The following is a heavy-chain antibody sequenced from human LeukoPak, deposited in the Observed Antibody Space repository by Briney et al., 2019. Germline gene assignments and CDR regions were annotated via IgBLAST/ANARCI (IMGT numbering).Heavy chain of an antibody. CDR2: ISSSSSYT. CDR1: GFTFSDYY. Sequence: PGGSLRLSCAASGFTFSDYYMSWIRQAPGKGLEWVSYISSSSSYTNYADSVKGRFTISRDNAKNSLYLQMNSLRAEDTAVYYCARDSGIAVAGIFDYWGQGTLATVSS. CDR3: ARDSGIAVAGIFDY. V-gene: IGHV3-11*05. D-gene: IGHD6-19*01. J-gene: IGHJ4*02.